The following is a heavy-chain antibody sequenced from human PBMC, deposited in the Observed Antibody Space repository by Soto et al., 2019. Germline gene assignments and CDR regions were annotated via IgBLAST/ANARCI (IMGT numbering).Heavy chain of an antibody. CDR1: GGTFSNYI. D-gene: IGHD5-12*01. CDR3: ARSLMVSPIEGGLDP. J-gene: IGHJ5*02. Sequence: QVQLVQSGAEVKKPGSSVKVSCKVSGGTFSNYIITWVRQAPGQGLEWMGRITPILGTIKYTQTFRGRITFTADTSTNTAYMELSSLRSADTAVYYCARSLMVSPIEGGLDPWGQGTLVTVSS. CDR2: ITPILGTI. V-gene: IGHV1-69*08.